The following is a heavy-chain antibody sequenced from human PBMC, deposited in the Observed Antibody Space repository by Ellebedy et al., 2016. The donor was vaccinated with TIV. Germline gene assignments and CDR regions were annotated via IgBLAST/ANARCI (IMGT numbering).Heavy chain of an antibody. CDR3: ARDPYGGNLLVY. Sequence: GESLKISCAASGFTVSSNYMTWVRQAPGKGLEWVSVIYSGGSTYYADSVKGRFTISRDNSKTTLYLQMNSLRAEDTAVYYCARDPYGGNLLVYWGQGTLVTVSS. D-gene: IGHD4-23*01. J-gene: IGHJ4*02. CDR2: IYSGGST. V-gene: IGHV3-53*01. CDR1: GFTVSSNY.